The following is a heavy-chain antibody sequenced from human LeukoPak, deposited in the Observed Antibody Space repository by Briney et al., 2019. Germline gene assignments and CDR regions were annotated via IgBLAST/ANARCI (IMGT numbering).Heavy chain of an antibody. J-gene: IGHJ4*02. CDR2: IIPILGIA. CDR1: GGTFSSYA. Sequence: SVKVSCTASGGTFSSYAISWVRQAPGQGLEWMGRIIPILGIANYAQTFQGRVTITADKSTSTAYMELSSLRSEDTAVYYCAPSVRSGGSYYFDYWGQGTLVTVSS. D-gene: IGHD2-15*01. CDR3: APSVRSGGSYYFDY. V-gene: IGHV1-69*04.